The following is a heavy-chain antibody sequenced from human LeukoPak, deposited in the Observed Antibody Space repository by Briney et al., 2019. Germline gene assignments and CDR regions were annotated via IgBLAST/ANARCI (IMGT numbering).Heavy chain of an antibody. D-gene: IGHD3-3*01. V-gene: IGHV3-48*01. CDR3: ARDKGWYYDFWSGYHTFDY. CDR2: ISSSSSTI. Sequence: AGGSLRLSCAASGFTFSSYSMNWVRQAPGKGLEWVSYISSSSSTIYYADSVKGRFTISRDNAKNSLYLQMNSLRAEDAAVYYCARDKGWYYDFWSGYHTFDYWGQGTLVTVSS. CDR1: GFTFSSYS. J-gene: IGHJ4*02.